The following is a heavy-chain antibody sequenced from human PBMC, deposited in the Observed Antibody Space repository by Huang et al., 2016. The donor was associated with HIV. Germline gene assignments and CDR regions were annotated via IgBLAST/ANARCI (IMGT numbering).Heavy chain of an antibody. J-gene: IGHJ4*02. CDR2: INTYTGNT. V-gene: IGHV1-18*04. D-gene: IGHD6-6*01. CDR3: ARDGAGRRLPPSY. Sequence: QVQLVQSGPELKKPGASVKVSCKASGYTFTNYGFSWVRQAPGQGLEWMGWINTYTGNTNYEKKRQGRVTMTTDTSTRTVYMELRSLRSDDTAVYYCARDGAGRRLPPSYWGQGTLVTVSS. CDR1: GYTFTNYG.